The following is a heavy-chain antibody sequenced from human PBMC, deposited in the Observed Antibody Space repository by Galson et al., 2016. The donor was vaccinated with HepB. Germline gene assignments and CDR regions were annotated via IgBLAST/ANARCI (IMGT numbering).Heavy chain of an antibody. J-gene: IGHJ4*02. CDR3: ARQGLEMATITFGY. CDR1: GGSVSRYY. CDR2: VSTTETT. V-gene: IGHV4-4*07. Sequence: ETLSLTCIVSGGSVSRYYWGWIRQPAGKGLEWIGRVSTTETTYYNPSLKSRVTIPVDTSKNQFSLKLSSVTAADTAVYYCARQGLEMATITFGYWGQGTLVTVSS. D-gene: IGHD5-24*01.